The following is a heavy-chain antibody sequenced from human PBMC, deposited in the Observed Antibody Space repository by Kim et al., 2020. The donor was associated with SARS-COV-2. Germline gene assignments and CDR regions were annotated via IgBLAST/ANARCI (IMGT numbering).Heavy chain of an antibody. Sequence: SVKVSCKTSGFTFRNSAVQWVRHARGQRLEWIGWIVVGNNSTNYAQKFQERVSITRDLSTSTAYMELTSLTSEDTAVYFCAAFSYDKKNPLTLNWFDPWGQGTPVTVSS. D-gene: IGHD1-1*01. CDR1: GFTFRNSA. J-gene: IGHJ5*02. CDR3: AAFSYDKKNPLTLNWFDP. V-gene: IGHV1-58*01. CDR2: IVVGNNST.